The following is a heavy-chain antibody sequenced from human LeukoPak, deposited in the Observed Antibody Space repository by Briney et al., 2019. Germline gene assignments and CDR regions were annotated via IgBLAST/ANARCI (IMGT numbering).Heavy chain of an antibody. Sequence: GGSLRLSCAASGFTFSNAWMSWVRQAPGKGLEWVGRIKSKTDGGTTDHAAPVKGRFTISRDDSKNTLYLQMNSLKTEDTAVYYCTTDQFIYYDSSGYYYKTEYFQHWGQGTLVTVSS. CDR3: TTDQFIYYDSSGYYYKTEYFQH. J-gene: IGHJ1*01. D-gene: IGHD3-22*01. V-gene: IGHV3-15*01. CDR2: IKSKTDGGTT. CDR1: GFTFSNAW.